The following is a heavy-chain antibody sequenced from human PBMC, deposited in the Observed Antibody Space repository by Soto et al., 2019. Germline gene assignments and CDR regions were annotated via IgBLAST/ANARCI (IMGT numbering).Heavy chain of an antibody. Sequence: SGPTLVNQTQTLTLTCTFAGFSLRTSGVGVGWIRQPPGKALEWLALIYWDDDKRYSPSLKSRLTITKDTSQNQVVLTMTNMDPVDTATYYGAHRRVERYFDYWGQGTLVTVSS. D-gene: IGHD1-1*01. CDR3: AHRRVERYFDY. CDR1: GFSLRTSGVG. CDR2: IYWDDDK. V-gene: IGHV2-5*02. J-gene: IGHJ4*02.